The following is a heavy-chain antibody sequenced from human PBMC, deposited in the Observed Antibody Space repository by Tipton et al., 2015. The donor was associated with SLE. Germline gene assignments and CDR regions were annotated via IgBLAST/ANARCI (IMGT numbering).Heavy chain of an antibody. D-gene: IGHD4-17*01. CDR2: IYHSGST. V-gene: IGHV4-30-2*01. Sequence: TLSLTCAVSGGSISSGDYSWSWIRQPPGKGLEWIGYIYHSGSTYYNPSLKSRVTISVGTSKNQFSLKLSSVTAADTAVYYCARRDYWGGSNYWGQGTLVTVSS. CDR3: ARRDYWGGSNY. J-gene: IGHJ4*02. CDR1: GGSISSGDYS.